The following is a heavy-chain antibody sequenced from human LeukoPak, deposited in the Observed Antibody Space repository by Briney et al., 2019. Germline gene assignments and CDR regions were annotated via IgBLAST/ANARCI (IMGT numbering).Heavy chain of an antibody. Sequence: ASVKVSCKASGYTFTSYDINWVRQAPGQGLEWMGWMNPNSGNTGYAQKFQGRVTITRNTSISTAYMELSSLRSEDTAVYYCARGGHSSTTSSDWGQGTLVTVSS. CDR2: MNPNSGNT. J-gene: IGHJ4*02. CDR3: ARGGHSSTTSSD. CDR1: GYTFTSYD. D-gene: IGHD6-13*01. V-gene: IGHV1-8*03.